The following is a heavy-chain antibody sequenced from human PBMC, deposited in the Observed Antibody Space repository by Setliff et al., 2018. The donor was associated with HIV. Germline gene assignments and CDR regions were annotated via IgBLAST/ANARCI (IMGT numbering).Heavy chain of an antibody. CDR3: ARVHQKVAAYYYYYVDV. J-gene: IGHJ6*03. V-gene: IGHV4-31*03. Sequence: SETLSLTCTVSGGSINSGGYYWSWIRQHPGKCLEWIGYISYSGTTYYNPSLKSRITMSLDTSKSHFSLNLSSVTAADTAVYYCARVHQKVAAYYYYYVDVWGKGTTVTVSS. CDR2: ISYSGTT. D-gene: IGHD2-15*01. CDR1: GGSINSGGYY.